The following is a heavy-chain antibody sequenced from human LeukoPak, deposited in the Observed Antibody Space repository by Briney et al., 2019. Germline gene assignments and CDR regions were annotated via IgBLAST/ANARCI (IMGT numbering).Heavy chain of an antibody. CDR2: INHSGST. CDR3: ARARGYSYGYHY. D-gene: IGHD5-18*01. V-gene: IGHV4-34*01. CDR1: GGSISSYY. J-gene: IGHJ4*02. Sequence: SETLSLTCTVSGGSISSYYWSWIRQPPGKGLEWIGEINHSGSTNYNPSLKSRVTISVDTSKNQFSLKLSSVTAADTAVYYCARARGYSYGYHYWGQGTLVTVSS.